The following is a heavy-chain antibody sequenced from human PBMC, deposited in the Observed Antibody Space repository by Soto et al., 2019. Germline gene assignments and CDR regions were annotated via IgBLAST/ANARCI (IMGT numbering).Heavy chain of an antibody. J-gene: IGHJ4*02. D-gene: IGHD6-19*01. CDR3: TTGPWDQWPRGH. V-gene: IGHV3-15*01. CDR2: IKNKIDGGTR. CDR1: GFTVSDAW. Sequence: GGSLRLSCGASGFTVSDAWMSWVRQAPGKGLEWVGRIKNKIDGGTRDYAAPVKDRFIISRDDSKNTLFLQMNSLKTEDTAVYYCTTGPWDQWPRGHWGQGTLVTVSS.